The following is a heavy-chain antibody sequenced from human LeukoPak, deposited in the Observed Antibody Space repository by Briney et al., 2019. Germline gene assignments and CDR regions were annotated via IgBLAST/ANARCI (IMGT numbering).Heavy chain of an antibody. J-gene: IGHJ4*02. Sequence: ETLSLTCAVYGGSFSGYYWSWIRQPPGKGLEWVSSISSSSSYIYYADSVKGRFTISRDNAKNSLYLQMNSLRAEDTAVYYCARGGGYNLYYFDYWGQGTLVTVSS. D-gene: IGHD5-24*01. V-gene: IGHV3-21*01. CDR3: ARGGGYNLYYFDY. CDR2: ISSSSSYI. CDR1: GGSFSGYY.